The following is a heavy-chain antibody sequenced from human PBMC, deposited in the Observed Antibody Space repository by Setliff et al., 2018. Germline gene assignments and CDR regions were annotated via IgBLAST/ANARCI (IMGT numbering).Heavy chain of an antibody. CDR2: VYYSGIA. CDR1: GGSISTYY. Sequence: KPSETLSLTCTVSGGSISTYYWSWIRQPPGKGLEWIGYVYYSGIANYSPSLKSRLTISVDTSKNQFSLKLRSVTAADTAVYYCARGGTFRYFDYWVPETLLVTVSS. D-gene: IGHD5-12*01. V-gene: IGHV4-59*01. J-gene: IGHJ4*03. CDR3: ARGGTFRYFDY.